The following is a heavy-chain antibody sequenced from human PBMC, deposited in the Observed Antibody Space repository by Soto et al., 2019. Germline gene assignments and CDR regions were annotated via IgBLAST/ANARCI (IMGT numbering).Heavy chain of an antibody. D-gene: IGHD3-16*01. CDR2: INPSGGST. CDR3: AREIRKSNMLLGDYWFDT. V-gene: IGHV1-46*01. CDR1: GYTFTSYY. Sequence: ASVKVSCKASGYTFTSYYMHWVRQAPGQGLEWMGIINPSGGSTSYAQKFQGRVTMTRDTSTSTVYMELSSLRSEDTAVYYCAREIRKSNMLLGDYWFDTWGQGTLVTVSS. J-gene: IGHJ5*02.